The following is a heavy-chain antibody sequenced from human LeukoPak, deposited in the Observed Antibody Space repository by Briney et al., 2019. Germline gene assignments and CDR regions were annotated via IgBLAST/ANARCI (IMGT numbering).Heavy chain of an antibody. V-gene: IGHV4-39*07. CDR2: IYYSGST. Sequence: SETLSLTCTVSGGSISSSSYYWGWIRQPPGKGLEWIGSIYYSGSTYYNPSLKSRVTISVDTSKNQFSLKLSSVTAADTAVYYCAREGNMGALDYWGQGTLVTVSS. CDR3: AREGNMGALDY. J-gene: IGHJ4*02. D-gene: IGHD1-26*01. CDR1: GGSISSSSYY.